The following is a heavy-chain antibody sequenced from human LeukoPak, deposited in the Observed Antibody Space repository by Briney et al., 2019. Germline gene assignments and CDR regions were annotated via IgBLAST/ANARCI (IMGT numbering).Heavy chain of an antibody. CDR2: IYYSGGT. CDR1: GGSISSYY. CDR3: AREPPCSSTTCYRGDAFDI. J-gene: IGHJ3*02. V-gene: IGHV4-59*01. Sequence: SETLSLTCTVSGGSISSYYWSWIRQPPGQGLEWIGYIYYSGGTNYNPSLKRRVTISVDTSKNQFSLKLSSVTAADTAVYYCAREPPCSSTTCYRGDAFDIWGQGTMVTVSS. D-gene: IGHD2-2*02.